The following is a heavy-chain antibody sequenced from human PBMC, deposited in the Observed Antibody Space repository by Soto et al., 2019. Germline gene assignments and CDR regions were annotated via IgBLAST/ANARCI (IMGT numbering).Heavy chain of an antibody. Sequence: PSETLSLTCTVSGGSISSYYWSWIRQPPGKGLEWIGYIYYSGSTNYNPSLKSRVTISVDTSKNQFSLKVSSVTAADTAVYYCARGYYDSSGYYSSYFQHWGQGTLVTVSS. CDR2: IYYSGST. V-gene: IGHV4-59*01. D-gene: IGHD3-22*01. CDR1: GGSISSYY. CDR3: ARGYYDSSGYYSSYFQH. J-gene: IGHJ1*01.